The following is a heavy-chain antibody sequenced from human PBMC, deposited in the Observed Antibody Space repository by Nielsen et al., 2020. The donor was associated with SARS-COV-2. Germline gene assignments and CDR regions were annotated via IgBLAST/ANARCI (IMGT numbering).Heavy chain of an antibody. Sequence: ASVKVSCKASGYTFTSYAMHWVRQAPGQRLEWMGWINAGNGNTKYSQKLQGRVTMTTDTSTSTAYMELRSLRSDDTAVYYCARRRVAATPSYYYYGMDVWGQGTTVTVSS. CDR1: GYTFTSYA. V-gene: IGHV1-3*01. CDR3: ARRRVAATPSYYYYGMDV. D-gene: IGHD2-15*01. J-gene: IGHJ6*02. CDR2: INAGNGNT.